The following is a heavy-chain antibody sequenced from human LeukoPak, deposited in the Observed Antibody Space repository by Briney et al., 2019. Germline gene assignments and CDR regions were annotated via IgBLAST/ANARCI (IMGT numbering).Heavy chain of an antibody. CDR2: ISAYNGNT. Sequence: GASVKVSCKASGYTFTTYGISWVRQAPGQGLEWMGWISAYNGNTNYAQKLQGRVTMTKDSSTSTAYMELRSLRSDDTAVYYCARGSTARYYYDSSGYYRGAVDYWGQGTLVTISS. CDR3: ARGSTARYYYDSSGYYRGAVDY. J-gene: IGHJ4*02. D-gene: IGHD3-22*01. CDR1: GYTFTTYG. V-gene: IGHV1-18*01.